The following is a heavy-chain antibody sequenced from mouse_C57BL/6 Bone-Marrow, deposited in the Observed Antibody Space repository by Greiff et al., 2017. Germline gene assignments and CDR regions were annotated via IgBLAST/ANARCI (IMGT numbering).Heavy chain of an antibody. Sequence: QVQLQQSGAELVKPGASVKISCKASGYASSSYWMNWVKQRPGKGLEWIGQIYPGDGDTNYNGKFKGKATLTADKSSSTAYMQLSSLTSEDSAVYFCARRRGGYDYDYWGQGTTLTVSS. V-gene: IGHV1-80*01. CDR3: ARRRGGYDYDY. J-gene: IGHJ2*01. CDR1: GYASSSYW. CDR2: IYPGDGDT. D-gene: IGHD2-4*01.